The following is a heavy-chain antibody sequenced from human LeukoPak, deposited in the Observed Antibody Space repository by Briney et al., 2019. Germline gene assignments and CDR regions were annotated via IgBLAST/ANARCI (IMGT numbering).Heavy chain of an antibody. CDR1: GFTFSSYA. V-gene: IGHV3-23*01. CDR3: AKGQWLVDPIDFDY. Sequence: GSLRLSCAASGFTFSSYAMSWVRQAPGKGLGWVSAISGSGGSTYYADSVKGRFTISRDNSKNTLYLQMNSLGADDTAVYYCAKGQWLVDPIDFDYWGQGSLVTVSS. CDR2: ISGSGGST. D-gene: IGHD6-19*01. J-gene: IGHJ4*02.